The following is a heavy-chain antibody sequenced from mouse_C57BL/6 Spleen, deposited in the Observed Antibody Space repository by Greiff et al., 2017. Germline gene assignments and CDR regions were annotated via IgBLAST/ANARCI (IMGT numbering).Heavy chain of an antibody. Sequence: QVQLQQPGAELVKPGASVKLSCKASGYTFTSYWMQWVKQRPGQGLEWIGEIDPSDSYPNYNQKFKGKATLTVDTSSSTAYMQLSRLTSEDSAVYYCARGKIYYAMDYWGQGTSVTVSS. J-gene: IGHJ4*01. V-gene: IGHV1-50*01. CDR1: GYTFTSYW. CDR3: ARGKIYYAMDY. CDR2: IDPSDSYP. D-gene: IGHD2-1*01.